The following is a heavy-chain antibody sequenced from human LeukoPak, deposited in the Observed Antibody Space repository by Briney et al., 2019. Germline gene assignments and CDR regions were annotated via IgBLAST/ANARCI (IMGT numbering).Heavy chain of an antibody. V-gene: IGHV4-30-2*01. Sequence: SQTLSLTCAVSGGSISSGGYSWSWIRQPPGKGLEWIGYIYHSGSTYYNPSLKSRVTISVDRSKNQFSLKLSSVTAADTAVYYCARGGGVVVPAASGAFDIWGQGTMVTVSS. D-gene: IGHD2-2*01. J-gene: IGHJ3*02. CDR1: GGSISSGGYS. CDR2: IYHSGST. CDR3: ARGGGVVVPAASGAFDI.